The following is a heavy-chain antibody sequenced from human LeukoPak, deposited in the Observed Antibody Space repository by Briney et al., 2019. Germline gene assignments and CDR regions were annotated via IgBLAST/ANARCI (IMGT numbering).Heavy chain of an antibody. CDR2: ISPTSGGT. Sequence: ASVKVSCKASGYTFTCYYMHWVRQAPGQGLEWMGWISPTSGGTNYAQKFQGRVTMTRDTSISTAYMELSRLRSDDTAVYYCASLKNSYDSSGYLVTDAFDIWGQGTMVTVSS. CDR1: GYTFTCYY. V-gene: IGHV1-2*02. CDR3: ASLKNSYDSSGYLVTDAFDI. D-gene: IGHD3-22*01. J-gene: IGHJ3*02.